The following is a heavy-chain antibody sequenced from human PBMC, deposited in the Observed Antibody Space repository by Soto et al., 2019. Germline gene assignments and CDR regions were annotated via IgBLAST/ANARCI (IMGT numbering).Heavy chain of an antibody. V-gene: IGHV4-4*02. CDR2: IYHSGST. CDR1: GGXISSSNW. J-gene: IGHJ4*02. CDR3: ARESGDDSSGGSCYSYFDY. Sequence: SETLSLTCAVSGGXISSSNWWSWVRQPPGKGLEWIGEIYHSGSTNYNPSLKSRVTISVDKSKNQFSLKLSSVTAADTAVYYCARESGDDSSGGSCYSYFDYWGQGTLVTVSS. D-gene: IGHD2-15*01.